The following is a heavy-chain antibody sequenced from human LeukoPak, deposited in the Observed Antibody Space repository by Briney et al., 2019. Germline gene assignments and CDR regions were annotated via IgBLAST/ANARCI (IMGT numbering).Heavy chain of an antibody. Sequence: ASVKVSCKASGYTFTSYGISWVRQAPGQGLEWMGWISAYNGSTNYAQKLQGRVTMTTDTSTSTAYMELRSLRSDDTAVYYCARDATLVPAAIHPFDYWGQGTLVTVSS. V-gene: IGHV1-18*01. CDR3: ARDATLVPAAIHPFDY. CDR2: ISAYNGST. CDR1: GYTFTSYG. D-gene: IGHD2-2*02. J-gene: IGHJ4*02.